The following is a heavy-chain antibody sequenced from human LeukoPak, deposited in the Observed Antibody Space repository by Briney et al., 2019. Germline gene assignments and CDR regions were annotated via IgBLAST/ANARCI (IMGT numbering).Heavy chain of an antibody. Sequence: SVKVSCKASGGTFSSYAISWVRQAPGQGLEWMGRIIPILGIANYAQKFQGRVTITADKSTSTAYMELSGLRSEDTAVYFCARVSESYYYYYMDVWGKGTTVTVSS. D-gene: IGHD4-23*01. CDR3: ARVSESYYYYYMDV. CDR1: GGTFSSYA. CDR2: IIPILGIA. J-gene: IGHJ6*03. V-gene: IGHV1-69*04.